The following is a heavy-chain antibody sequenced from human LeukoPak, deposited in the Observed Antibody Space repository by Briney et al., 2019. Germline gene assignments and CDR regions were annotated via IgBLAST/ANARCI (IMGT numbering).Heavy chain of an antibody. CDR3: AREFVGYHMDV. D-gene: IGHD1-26*01. Sequence: APVKVSCKASGYTFINYFIHWVRQAPGQGLEWMGWINPNTGDTYSAQRFQGRVTLTRDRSISTAYMDLTRLTSDDTALYYRAREFVGYHMDVWGQGTTVTVS. V-gene: IGHV1-2*02. CDR2: INPNTGDT. J-gene: IGHJ6*02. CDR1: GYTFINYF.